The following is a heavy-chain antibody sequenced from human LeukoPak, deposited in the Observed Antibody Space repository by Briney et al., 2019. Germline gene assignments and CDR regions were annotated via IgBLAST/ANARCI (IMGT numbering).Heavy chain of an antibody. Sequence: GGSLRLSCAASGFTFSSYSMNWVRQAPGKGLEWVSYISSSSSTIYYADSVKGRFTISRDNAKNSMYLQMNSLRAEDTAVYYCARDLHSYGYWGQGALVTVSS. D-gene: IGHD5-18*01. V-gene: IGHV3-48*01. CDR2: ISSSSSTI. CDR3: ARDLHSYGY. J-gene: IGHJ4*02. CDR1: GFTFSSYS.